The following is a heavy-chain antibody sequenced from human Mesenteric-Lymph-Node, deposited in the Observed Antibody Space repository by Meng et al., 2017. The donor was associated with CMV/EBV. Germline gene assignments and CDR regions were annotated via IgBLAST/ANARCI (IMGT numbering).Heavy chain of an antibody. CDR2: IYHTGRN. Sequence: GSLRLSCTVSGYSISSGYNWGWIRQPPGKGLEWIGSIYHTGRNYYNPSLKSRVTISVDTSKNQFSLKLSSVTAADTAVYYCARDSGGLGPRYYFDYWGQGTLVTVSS. CDR3: ARDSGGLGPRYYFDY. CDR1: GYSISSGYN. J-gene: IGHJ4*02. V-gene: IGHV4-38-2*02. D-gene: IGHD3-10*01.